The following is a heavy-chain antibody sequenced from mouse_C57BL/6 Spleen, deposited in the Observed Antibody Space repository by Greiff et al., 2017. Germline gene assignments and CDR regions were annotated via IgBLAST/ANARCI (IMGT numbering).Heavy chain of an antibody. D-gene: IGHD4-1*01. CDR1: GYSFTGYY. J-gene: IGHJ3*01. Sequence: EVKLLESGPELVKPGASVKISCKASGYSFTGYYMNWVKQSPEKSLEWIGEINPSTGGTTSNQKFKAKATLTVDKSSSTAYMQLKSLTSEDSAVYYCATGTGFAYWGQGTLVTVSA. V-gene: IGHV1-42*01. CDR2: INPSTGGT. CDR3: ATGTGFAY.